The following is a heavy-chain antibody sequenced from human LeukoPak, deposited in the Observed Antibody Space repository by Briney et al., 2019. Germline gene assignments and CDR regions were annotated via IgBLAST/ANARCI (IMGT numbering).Heavy chain of an antibody. Sequence: HPGRSLRLSCAASGFTFSSYAMHWVRQAPGKGLVWVSRINTDGISTSYADSVKGRFTISRDNVKKTLYLQMNSLRDEDTAVYYCARAPNSHDSSGYYAYWGQGTLVTVSS. CDR1: GFTFSSYA. V-gene: IGHV3-74*01. CDR3: ARAPNSHDSSGYYAY. CDR2: INTDGIST. J-gene: IGHJ4*02. D-gene: IGHD3-22*01.